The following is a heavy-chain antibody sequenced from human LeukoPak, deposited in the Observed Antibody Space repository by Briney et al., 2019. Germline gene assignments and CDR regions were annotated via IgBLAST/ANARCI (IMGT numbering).Heavy chain of an antibody. Sequence: PSETLSLTCTVSGYSISSGYYWGWIRQPPGKGLEGIGGIYHSGSTYYNPSLKSRVTISVDTSKNQFSLKLSSVTAADTAVYYCARDKFPLVVVPAAMAGWFDPWGQGTLVTVSS. D-gene: IGHD2-2*01. V-gene: IGHV4-38-2*02. CDR2: IYHSGST. J-gene: IGHJ5*02. CDR1: GYSISSGYY. CDR3: ARDKFPLVVVPAAMAGWFDP.